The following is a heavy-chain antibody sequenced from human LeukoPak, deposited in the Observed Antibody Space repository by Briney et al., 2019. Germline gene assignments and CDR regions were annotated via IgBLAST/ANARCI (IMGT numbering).Heavy chain of an antibody. CDR1: GFTFSSYG. V-gene: IGHV3-33*01. CDR3: ARVSIRYYFDY. CDR2: IWYDGSNK. Sequence: GGSLRLSCAASGFTFSSYGMHWVRQAPGKGLEWVAVIWYDGSNKYYADSVKGRFTISRDNSKNTLYLQMNSLRAEDTAVYYCARVSIRYYFDYWGQGTLVTVSS. D-gene: IGHD2-2*01. J-gene: IGHJ4*02.